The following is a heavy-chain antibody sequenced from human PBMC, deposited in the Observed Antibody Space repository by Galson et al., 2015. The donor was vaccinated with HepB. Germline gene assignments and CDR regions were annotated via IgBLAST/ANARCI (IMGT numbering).Heavy chain of an antibody. Sequence: SVKVSCKASGGTFSSYAISWVRQAPGQGLEWMGGIIPFFGIPKYTQKFQDRVTITTDESTSTAYMELSSLRSEDTAVYYCATVYNFWSGPFDNWGQGTLVTGSS. CDR3: ATVYNFWSGPFDN. CDR2: IIPFFGIP. CDR1: GGTFSSYA. V-gene: IGHV1-69*05. J-gene: IGHJ4*02. D-gene: IGHD3-3*01.